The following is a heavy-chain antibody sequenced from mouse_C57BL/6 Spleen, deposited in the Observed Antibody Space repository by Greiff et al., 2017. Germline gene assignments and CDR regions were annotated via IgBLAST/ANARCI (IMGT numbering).Heavy chain of an antibody. CDR1: GFTFSDYG. D-gene: IGHD1-1*01. V-gene: IGHV5-17*01. CDR3: ARRFITTGGFDY. J-gene: IGHJ2*01. Sequence: EVKLVESGGGLVKPGGSLKLSCAASGFTFSDYGMHWVRQAPEKGLEWVAYISSGSSTIYYADTVKGRFTISRDNAKNTLFLQMTSLRSEDTAMYYCARRFITTGGFDYWGQGTTLTVSS. CDR2: ISSGSSTI.